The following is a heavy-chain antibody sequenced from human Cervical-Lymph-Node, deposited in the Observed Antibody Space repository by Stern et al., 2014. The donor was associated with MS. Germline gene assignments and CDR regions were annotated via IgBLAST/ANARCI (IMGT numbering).Heavy chain of an antibody. J-gene: IGHJ6*02. CDR2: IKQDGSEK. Sequence: MQLVQSGGGLVQPGGSLRLSCAASGFTFSSYWMSWVRQAPGKGLEWVANIKQDGSEKYYVDSVKGRFTISRDNAKNSLYLQMNSLRAEDTAVYYCARFLVPAASTPPYYYYGMDVWGQGTTVTVSS. D-gene: IGHD2-2*01. CDR3: ARFLVPAASTPPYYYYGMDV. CDR1: GFTFSSYW. V-gene: IGHV3-7*03.